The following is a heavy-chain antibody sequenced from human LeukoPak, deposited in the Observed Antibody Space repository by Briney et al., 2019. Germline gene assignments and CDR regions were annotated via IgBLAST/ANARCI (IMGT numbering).Heavy chain of an antibody. CDR1: GFTFSRYW. CDR2: INEDGSAK. CDR3: ARDQTESNDFDY. Sequence: GGSLRLSCAASGFTFSRYWMSWVRQAPGKGLEWVANINEDGSAKYYVDSVKGRFTISRDNAKKSLYLQMSSLRAEDTAVYYCARDQTESNDFDYWGQGTLVTVSS. D-gene: IGHD3-10*01. J-gene: IGHJ4*02. V-gene: IGHV3-7*05.